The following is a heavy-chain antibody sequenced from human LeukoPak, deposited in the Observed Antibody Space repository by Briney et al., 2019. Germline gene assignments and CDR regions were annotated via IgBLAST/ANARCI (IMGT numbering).Heavy chain of an antibody. CDR1: GFTFDDYS. J-gene: IGHJ3*01. Sequence: GGSLRLSCAASGFTFDDYSMHWVRQAPGKGLDWVAGITWNSGIRGYADSVKGRFTISRDNDKSFVYLEMNSLRTEDTAVYYCVKDFEYSSSFWDAFDVWGQGTMVTVSS. CDR3: VKDFEYSSSFWDAFDV. CDR2: ITWNSGIR. D-gene: IGHD6-6*01. V-gene: IGHV3-9*01.